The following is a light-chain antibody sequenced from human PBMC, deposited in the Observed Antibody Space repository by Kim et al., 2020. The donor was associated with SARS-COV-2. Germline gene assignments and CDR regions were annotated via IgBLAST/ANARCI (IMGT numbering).Light chain of an antibody. V-gene: IGLV3-19*01. J-gene: IGLJ3*02. Sequence: SSELTQDPAVSVALGQTVRITCQGDSLRSYYASWYQQKPGQAPVLVIYGKNNRPSGIPDRFSGSSSGNTASLTITGAQAEDEADYYCNSRDSSGNPNWVFGGGTQPTVL. CDR3: NSRDSSGNPNWV. CDR1: SLRSYY. CDR2: GKN.